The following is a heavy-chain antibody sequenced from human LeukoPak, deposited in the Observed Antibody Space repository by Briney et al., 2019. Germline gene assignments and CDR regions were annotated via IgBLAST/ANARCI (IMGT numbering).Heavy chain of an antibody. Sequence: SQTLSLTCSVSGVSVSSDHYYWSWIRQHPGKGLEWIGYIYYSGSTYYNPSLKSRVTISVDTSKNQFSLKLSSVTAADTAVYYCARGAPSFDYGDSGWFDPWGQGTLVTVSS. J-gene: IGHJ5*02. D-gene: IGHD4-17*01. CDR3: ARGAPSFDYGDSGWFDP. CDR1: GVSVSSDHYY. CDR2: IYYSGST. V-gene: IGHV4-31*03.